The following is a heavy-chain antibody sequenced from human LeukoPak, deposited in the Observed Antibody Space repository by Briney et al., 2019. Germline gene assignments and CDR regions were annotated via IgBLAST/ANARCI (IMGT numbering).Heavy chain of an antibody. CDR1: GFTFDDYA. D-gene: IGHD1-26*01. CDR2: ISWNSGSI. J-gene: IGHJ4*02. Sequence: GGSLRLSCAASGFTFDDYAMHWVRQAPGKGLEWVSGISWNSGSIGYADSVKGRFTISRDNAKNSLYLQMNSLRAEDTALYYCAKEPIVGATTLFYYFDYCGQRALRTVSS. CDR3: AKEPIVGATTLFYYFDY. V-gene: IGHV3-9*01.